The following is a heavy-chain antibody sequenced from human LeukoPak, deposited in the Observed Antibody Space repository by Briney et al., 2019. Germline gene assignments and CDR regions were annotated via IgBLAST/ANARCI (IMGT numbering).Heavy chain of an antibody. CDR1: GGPISNYY. CDR2: IYNSGST. J-gene: IGHJ4*02. Sequence: SETLSLTCTVSGGPISNYYWNWIRQPPGKGLEWIGYIYNSGSTNYSPPLKSRVTMSVNTSKNQFSLNLSSVTAADTAVYYCARGNKRAIDYWGQGTLVTVSS. D-gene: IGHD4-23*01. CDR3: ARGNKRAIDY. V-gene: IGHV4-59*01.